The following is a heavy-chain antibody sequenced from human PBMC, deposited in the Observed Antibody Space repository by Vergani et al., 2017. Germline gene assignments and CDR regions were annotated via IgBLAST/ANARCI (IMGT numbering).Heavy chain of an antibody. V-gene: IGHV1-69*04. Sequence: QVQLVQSGAEVKKPGSSVKVSCKASGGTFSSYAISWVRQAPGQGLEWTGRIIPILGIANYAQKFQGRVTITADKSTSTAYMELSSLRSEDTAVYYCARELITMVRGRLNSGLDYWGQGTLVTVSS. CDR1: GGTFSSYA. J-gene: IGHJ4*02. CDR2: IIPILGIA. CDR3: ARELITMVRGRLNSGLDY. D-gene: IGHD3-10*01.